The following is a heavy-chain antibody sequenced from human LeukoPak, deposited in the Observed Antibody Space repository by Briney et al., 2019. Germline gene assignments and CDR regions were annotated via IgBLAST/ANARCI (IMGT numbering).Heavy chain of an antibody. D-gene: IGHD3-3*01. Sequence: PSETLSLTCAVYGGSFSGYYWSWIRQPPGKGLEWIGEINHSGSTNYNPSLKSRVTISVDTSKNQFSLKLSSVTAADTAVYYCARVLRFLEWTQHGVDVWGQGTTVTVSS. V-gene: IGHV4-34*01. CDR3: ARVLRFLEWTQHGVDV. CDR1: GGSFSGYY. CDR2: INHSGST. J-gene: IGHJ6*02.